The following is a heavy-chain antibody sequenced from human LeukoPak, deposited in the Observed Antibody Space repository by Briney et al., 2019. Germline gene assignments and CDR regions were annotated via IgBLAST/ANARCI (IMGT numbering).Heavy chain of an antibody. D-gene: IGHD2-15*01. J-gene: IGHJ6*02. Sequence: GGSLRLSCAASGFTFSSYGMHWVRQAPGKGLEWVAVISYDGSNKYYADSVEGRFTISRDNSKNTLYLQMNSLRAEDTAVYYCAKDTPSFYYYGMDVWGQGTTVTVSS. CDR1: GFTFSSYG. CDR3: AKDTPSFYYYGMDV. CDR2: ISYDGSNK. V-gene: IGHV3-30*18.